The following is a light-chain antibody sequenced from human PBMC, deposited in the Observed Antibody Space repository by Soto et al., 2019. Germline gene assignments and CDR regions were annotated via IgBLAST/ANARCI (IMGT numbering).Light chain of an antibody. V-gene: IGLV4-69*01. J-gene: IGLJ2*01. CDR2: LDSDGRH. CDR1: SGHSSYS. Sequence: QPVLTQSPSASASLGASVKLTCTLDSGHSSYSIAWHQQRPEEGPRFLMTLDSDGRHTRGDGIPDRFSGSSSGAERYLTISSLQSDDEADYYCQTWGTGYVVFGGGTKVTVL. CDR3: QTWGTGYVV.